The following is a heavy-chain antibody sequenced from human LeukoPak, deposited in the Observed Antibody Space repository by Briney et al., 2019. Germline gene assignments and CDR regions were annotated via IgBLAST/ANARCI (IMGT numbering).Heavy chain of an antibody. CDR1: GFTFSSYA. J-gene: IGHJ4*02. Sequence: GGSLRLSCEASGFTFSSYAMSWVRQAPGKGLEWVSVISGRGDSTNYADSVRGRFTISRDNSKNTLYLQMKSLRAEDTAAYYCAKAARIAAAPDDWGQGTLVTVSS. V-gene: IGHV3-23*01. CDR3: AKAARIAAAPDD. D-gene: IGHD6-13*01. CDR2: ISGRGDST.